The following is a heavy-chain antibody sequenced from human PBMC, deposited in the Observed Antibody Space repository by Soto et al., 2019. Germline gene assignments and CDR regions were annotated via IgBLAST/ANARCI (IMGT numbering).Heavy chain of an antibody. D-gene: IGHD6-6*01. Sequence: ASVKVSCKASGYTFTSYAMHWVRQAPGQRLEWMGWINAGNGNTKYSQKFQGRVTITWDTSASTAYMELSSLRSEDTAVYYCARDTSSSSAFDYWGQGTLVTVSS. CDR3: ARDTSSSSAFDY. CDR1: GYTFTSYA. V-gene: IGHV1-3*01. CDR2: INAGNGNT. J-gene: IGHJ4*02.